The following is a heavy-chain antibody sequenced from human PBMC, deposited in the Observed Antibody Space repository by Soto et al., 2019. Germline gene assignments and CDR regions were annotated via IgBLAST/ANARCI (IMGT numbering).Heavy chain of an antibody. V-gene: IGHV4-4*02. J-gene: IGHJ4*02. CDR1: GGSISSSNW. D-gene: IGHD3-22*01. CDR3: ARYARYYYDSSGYYSGFDY. CDR2: IYHSGST. Sequence: ASETLSLTCAVSGGSISSSNWWSWVRQPPGKGLEWIGEIYHSGSTNYNPSLKSRVTISVDKSKNQFSLKLSSVTAADTAVYYCARYARYYYDSSGYYSGFDYWGQGTLVTVSS.